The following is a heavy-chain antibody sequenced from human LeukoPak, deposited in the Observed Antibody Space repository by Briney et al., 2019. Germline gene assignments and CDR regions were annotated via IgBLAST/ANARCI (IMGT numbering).Heavy chain of an antibody. CDR2: INPNSGAT. Sequence: ASVKDSCKTSAYTFTGHYMHWVRQAPGQGLEWMGWINPNSGATHYAQNFQGRVTMTRDTSISTAYMDLRRLTPDDTAVYYCAAVIVGSTSFDYWGQGTLVTVSA. V-gene: IGHV1-2*02. CDR3: AAVIVGSTSFDY. CDR1: AYTFTGHY. J-gene: IGHJ4*02. D-gene: IGHD1-26*01.